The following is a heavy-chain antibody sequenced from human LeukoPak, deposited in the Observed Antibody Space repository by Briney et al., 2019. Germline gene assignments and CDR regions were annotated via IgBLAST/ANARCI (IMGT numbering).Heavy chain of an antibody. J-gene: IGHJ4*02. Sequence: GGSLRLSCAAFSGFAVSCVRQAPGKRLEWVSAINGRGDDTYYPDSVKGRFTISRDNPNNTLYLQMNSLRADDTAVYYCAKGHRESSSFFDSWGQGIPVTVSS. CDR1: SGFA. V-gene: IGHV3-23*01. CDR3: AKGHRESSSFFDS. CDR2: INGRGDDT.